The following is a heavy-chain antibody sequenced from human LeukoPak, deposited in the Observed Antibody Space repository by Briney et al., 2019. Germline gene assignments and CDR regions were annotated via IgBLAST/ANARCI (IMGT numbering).Heavy chain of an antibody. CDR1: GGTFSSYA. CDR2: IIPIFGTA. J-gene: IGHJ6*02. V-gene: IGHV1-69*01. D-gene: IGHD2-15*01. Sequence: GASVKVSCKASGGTFSSYAISWVRQAPGQGLEWMGGIIPIFGTANYAQKLQGRVTITADESTSTAYMELSSLRSEDTAVYYCARVGCSGGSCYSSRLYYYYGMDVWGQGTTVTVSS. CDR3: ARVGCSGGSCYSSRLYYYYGMDV.